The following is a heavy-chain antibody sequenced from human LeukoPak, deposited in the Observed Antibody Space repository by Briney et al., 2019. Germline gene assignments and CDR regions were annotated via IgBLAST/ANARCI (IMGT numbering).Heavy chain of an antibody. J-gene: IGHJ6*03. Sequence: ASVKVSCKASGYTFSSYGISWVRQAPGQGLEWMGGIIPIFGTANYAQKFQGRVTITADESTSTAYMELSSLRSEDTAVYYCARVAATLNYYYYYMDVWGKGTTVTVSS. CDR3: ARVAATLNYYYYYMDV. CDR1: GYTFSSYG. V-gene: IGHV1-69*13. D-gene: IGHD2-15*01. CDR2: IIPIFGTA.